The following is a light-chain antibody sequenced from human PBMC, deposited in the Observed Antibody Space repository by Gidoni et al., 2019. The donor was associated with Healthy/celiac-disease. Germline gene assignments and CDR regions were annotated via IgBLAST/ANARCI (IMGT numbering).Light chain of an antibody. J-gene: IGKJ5*01. CDR1: QGISSY. Sequence: IGITQSPPSLSAPTGDRVTITCRASQGISSYLDWYQQKPGKAPKLLIYAASTLQSGVPSSFSGSGSGTDFTLTISCLESEDFATYYCQQYYSYPQTFGQGTRVEIK. V-gene: IGKV1-8*01. CDR2: AAS. CDR3: QQYYSYPQT.